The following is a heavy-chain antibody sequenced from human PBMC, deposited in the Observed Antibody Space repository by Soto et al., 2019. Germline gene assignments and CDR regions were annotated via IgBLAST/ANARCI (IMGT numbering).Heavy chain of an antibody. V-gene: IGHV3-23*01. CDR3: ARGNRGYYYYYGMDV. Sequence: GGSLRLSCAASGFTFNNYAMSWVRQTPEKGLEWVSAISGSGSSTYYADSVRGRFTISRDNSKNTLYLQMNSLRAEDTAVYYCARGNRGYYYYYGMDVWCQGTTGTGSS. D-gene: IGHD3-10*01. J-gene: IGHJ6*02. CDR1: GFTFNNYA. CDR2: ISGSGSST.